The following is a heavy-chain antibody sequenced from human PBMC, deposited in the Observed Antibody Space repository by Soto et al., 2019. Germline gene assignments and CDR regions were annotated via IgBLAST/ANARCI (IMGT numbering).Heavy chain of an antibody. D-gene: IGHD3-10*01. CDR3: AKDTYYYGSASYYIFRYGDFDY. J-gene: IGHJ4*02. Sequence: GGSLRLSCAASGFTFSSYGMHWVRQAPGKGLEWVAVITDDGSNKYYADSVKGRFTISRDNSKNTLYMQMTSLRAEDTAVYYCAKDTYYYGSASYYIFRYGDFDYWGQGTLVTVSS. V-gene: IGHV3-30*18. CDR2: ITDDGSNK. CDR1: GFTFSSYG.